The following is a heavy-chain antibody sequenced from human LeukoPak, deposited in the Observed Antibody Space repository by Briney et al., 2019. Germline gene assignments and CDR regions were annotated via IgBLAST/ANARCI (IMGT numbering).Heavy chain of an antibody. V-gene: IGHV3-23*01. J-gene: IGHJ4*02. Sequence: GGSLRLSCAASGFTFSSYAMSWVRQAPGKGLEWVSAISGSGGSTYYADSVKGRFTISRDNSKNTLYLQMNSLRAEDTAVYYCAKGTYYDFWSGHYVDYWGQGTLVTVSS. CDR2: ISGSGGST. CDR1: GFTFSSYA. CDR3: AKGTYYDFWSGHYVDY. D-gene: IGHD3-3*01.